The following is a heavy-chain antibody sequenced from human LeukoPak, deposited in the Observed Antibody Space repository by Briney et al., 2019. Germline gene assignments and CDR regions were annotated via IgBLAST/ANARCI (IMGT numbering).Heavy chain of an antibody. CDR1: GFTFSSYW. D-gene: IGHD6-19*01. Sequence: GGPLRLSCAASGFTFSSYWMHWVRQAPGKGLVWVSRINSDGSSTSYADSVKGRFTISRDNAKNTLYLQMNSLRAEDTAVYYCARDLIAEQWLVLPLYYYYYGMDVWGQGTTVTVSS. CDR2: INSDGSST. J-gene: IGHJ6*02. CDR3: ARDLIAEQWLVLPLYYYYYGMDV. V-gene: IGHV3-74*01.